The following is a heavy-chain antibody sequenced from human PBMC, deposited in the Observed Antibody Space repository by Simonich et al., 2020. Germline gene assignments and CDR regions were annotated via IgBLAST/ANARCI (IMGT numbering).Heavy chain of an antibody. CDR1: GFTFSSYE. V-gene: IGHV3-48*03. D-gene: IGHD4-17*01. CDR3: ARHYYGDYYFDY. J-gene: IGHJ4*02. Sequence: EVQLVESGGGLVQPGGSLRLSCAASGFTFSSYEMNWVRQAPGKGLGVVSYISSSGRTRYYADSVKGRFTISRDNAKNSLYLQMNSLRAEDTAVYYCARHYYGDYYFDYWGQGTLVTVSS. CDR2: ISSSGRTR.